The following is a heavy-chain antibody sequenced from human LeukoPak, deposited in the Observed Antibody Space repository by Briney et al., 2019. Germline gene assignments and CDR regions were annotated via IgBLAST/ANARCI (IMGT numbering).Heavy chain of an antibody. CDR2: IYYSGST. J-gene: IGHJ6*03. CDR1: GGSNSSSSYY. CDR3: AREQSGGPEKGYYYYYMDV. Sequence: SETLSLTCTVSGGSNSSSSYYWGWIRQPPGKGLEWIGSIYYSGSTYYNPSLKSRVTISVDTSKNQFSLKLSSVTAADTAVYYCAREQSGGPEKGYYYYYMDVWGKGTTVTVSS. D-gene: IGHD3-10*01. V-gene: IGHV4-39*07.